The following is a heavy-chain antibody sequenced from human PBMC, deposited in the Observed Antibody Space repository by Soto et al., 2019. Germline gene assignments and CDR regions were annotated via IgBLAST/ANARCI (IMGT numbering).Heavy chain of an antibody. D-gene: IGHD2-15*01. V-gene: IGHV4-30-2*01. CDR2: IYHSGST. CDR1: GGSISSGGYS. CDR3: DRGYCSGGSCYRYWFDP. J-gene: IGHJ5*01. Sequence: PSETLSLTCAVSGGSISSGGYSWSWIRQPPGKGLEWIGYIYHSGSTYYNPSLKSRVTISVDRSKNQFSLKLSSVTAADTAVYYCDRGYCSGGSCYRYWFDPWGQGTLVTVSS.